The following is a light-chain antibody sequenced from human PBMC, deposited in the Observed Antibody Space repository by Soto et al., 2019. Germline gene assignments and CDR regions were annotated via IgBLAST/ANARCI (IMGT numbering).Light chain of an antibody. CDR3: QQSYSTRIT. CDR2: AAS. Sequence: DIQMTQSPSSLSASVGDRVTITCRASQSVGNFLNWYQQKPGLPPKYLTYAASNLQSGVPSRFSGSGSGTDVTLTISSLQPEDFATYYCQQSYSTRITLGHGTRLGNK. J-gene: IGKJ5*01. V-gene: IGKV1-39*01. CDR1: QSVGNF.